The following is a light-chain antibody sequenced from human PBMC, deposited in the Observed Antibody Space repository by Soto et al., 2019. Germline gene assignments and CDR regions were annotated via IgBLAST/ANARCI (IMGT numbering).Light chain of an antibody. CDR1: SSNIGAGYD. CDR2: GNS. J-gene: IGLJ2*01. CDR3: QSYDSSLSV. Sequence: QSVLTQPPSVSGAPGQRVTISCTGSSSNIGAGYDVHWYQQLPGTAHKLLIYGNSNRPSGVPDRFSGSKSGTSASLAITGLQAEDEADYYCQSYDSSLSVFGGGTKLTVL. V-gene: IGLV1-40*01.